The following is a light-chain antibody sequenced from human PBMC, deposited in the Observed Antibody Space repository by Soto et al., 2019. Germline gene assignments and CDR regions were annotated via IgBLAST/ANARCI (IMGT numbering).Light chain of an antibody. J-gene: IGKJ1*01. CDR3: QQYGSSPRT. CDR1: QSLGSSY. Sequence: EIVLTQSPGTLSLSPGERATLSCRASQSLGSSYLAWYQQKPGQAPRLLIYGVSSRATGIPDRFSGSGSGTAFTLTISRLEPEDFAMYYCQQYGSSPRTFGQGTEVEIK. CDR2: GVS. V-gene: IGKV3-20*01.